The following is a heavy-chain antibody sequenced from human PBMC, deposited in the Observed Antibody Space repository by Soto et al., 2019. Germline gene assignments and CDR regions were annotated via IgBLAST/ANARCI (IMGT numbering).Heavy chain of an antibody. V-gene: IGHV3-74*01. CDR1: GFTFSGYW. CDR3: ARELASYNDY. CDR2: IDGDGSRT. J-gene: IGHJ4*02. Sequence: EVQLVESGGGLVQPGGSLRLSCVASGFTFSGYWMHWVRQAPGKGLVWVSRIDGDGSRTNYADSVKGRFTISRDNAKNTLYLQMNSLRAEDTAVYYCARELASYNDYWGQGTLVTVSS. D-gene: IGHD1-1*01.